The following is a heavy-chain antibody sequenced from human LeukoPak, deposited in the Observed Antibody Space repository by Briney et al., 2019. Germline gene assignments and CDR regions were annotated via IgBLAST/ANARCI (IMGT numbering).Heavy chain of an antibody. CDR2: INHSGGT. V-gene: IGHV4-34*01. J-gene: IGHJ5*02. CDR3: AIGEDYGGKSRWFDP. D-gene: IGHD4-23*01. Sequence: SETLSLTCAVYGGSFSGYDWSWIRQPPGKGLEWIGEINHSGGTNYNPSLKSRVTISVDTSKNQFSLKLSSLTAADTAVYYCAIGEDYGGKSRWFDPWGQGTLVTVSS. CDR1: GGSFSGYD.